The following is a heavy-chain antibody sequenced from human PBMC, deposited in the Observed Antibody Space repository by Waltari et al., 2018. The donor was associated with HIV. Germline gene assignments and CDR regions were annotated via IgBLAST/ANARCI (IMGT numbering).Heavy chain of an antibody. CDR1: GGSISSGSYY. Sequence: QVQLQESGPGLVKPSQTLSLTCTVSGGSISSGSYYWNWSRHPAGKGLEWIGRIYTSGSTNYNPSLKSRVTISIDTSKNHFSLKLSSVTAADTAVYYCARWSGYYRSFHYWGQGTLVTVSS. CDR3: ARWSGYYRSFHY. V-gene: IGHV4-61*02. D-gene: IGHD3-3*01. CDR2: IYTSGST. J-gene: IGHJ4*01.